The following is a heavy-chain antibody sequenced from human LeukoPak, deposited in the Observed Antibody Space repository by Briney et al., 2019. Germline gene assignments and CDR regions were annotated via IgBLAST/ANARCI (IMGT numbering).Heavy chain of an antibody. Sequence: GGSLRLSCAASGFTFSSYNMNWVRQAPGKGLDWVSFISSSGSSIPYAVSVKCPFTISRDNVKNSLYLQMNSLRAENTAVYYCVRRKANSDGEFDFWGQGTLVTVSS. J-gene: IGHJ5*01. CDR1: GFTFSSYN. CDR2: ISSSGSSI. CDR3: VRRKANSDGEFDF. D-gene: IGHD3-10*01. V-gene: IGHV3-21*01.